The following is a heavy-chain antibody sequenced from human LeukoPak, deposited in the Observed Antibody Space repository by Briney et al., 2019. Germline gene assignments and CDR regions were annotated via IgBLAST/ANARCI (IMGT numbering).Heavy chain of an antibody. J-gene: IGHJ6*02. CDR3: ARGRYYYYGMDV. V-gene: IGHV1-2*02. CDR1: GYTFTSYG. CDR2: INPNSGGT. Sequence: GASVKVSCKASGYTFTSYGISWVRQAPGQGLEWMGWINPNSGGTNYAQKFQGRVTMTRDTSISTAYMELSRLRSDDTAVYYCARGRYYYYGMDVWGQGTTVTVSS.